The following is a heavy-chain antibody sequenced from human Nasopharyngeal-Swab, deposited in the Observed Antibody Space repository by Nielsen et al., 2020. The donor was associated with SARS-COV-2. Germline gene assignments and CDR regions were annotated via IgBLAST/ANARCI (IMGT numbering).Heavy chain of an antibody. J-gene: IGHJ6*02. D-gene: IGHD3-9*01. CDR2: IKQDGSEK. Sequence: WIRQPPGKGLEWVDNIKQDGSEKYYVDSVKGRFTISRDNAKNSLYLQMNSLRAEDTAVYYCARVSRYYDILTGYYAEDGMDVWGQGTTVIVSS. V-gene: IGHV3-7*01. CDR3: ARVSRYYDILTGYYAEDGMDV.